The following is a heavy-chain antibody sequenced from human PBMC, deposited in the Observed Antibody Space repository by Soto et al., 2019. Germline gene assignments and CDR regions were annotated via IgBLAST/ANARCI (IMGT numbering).Heavy chain of an antibody. V-gene: IGHV4-39*01. J-gene: IGHJ6*03. CDR3: ARHVGGYYYYMDV. CDR1: GGSVSSGSYY. CDR2: IYYSGNT. D-gene: IGHD2-15*01. Sequence: QLQLQESGPGLVKPSETLSLTCTVSGGSVSSGSYYWGWIRQPPGKGLEWIGSIYYSGNTYYNPSLKSRVTISIDTSKNQFSLKLSSVTAADTAMYYCARHVGGYYYYMDVWGKGTTVTVFS.